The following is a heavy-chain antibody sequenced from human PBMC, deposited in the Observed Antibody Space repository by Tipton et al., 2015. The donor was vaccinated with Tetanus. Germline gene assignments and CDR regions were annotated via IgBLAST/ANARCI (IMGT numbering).Heavy chain of an antibody. CDR3: ARVRAEHDYGDDGWYYCYSSMDV. D-gene: IGHD4-17*01. Sequence: TLSLTCTVSGGSISSGGYYWSWIRQHPGKGLEWIGYIYYSGSTYYNPSLKSRVTISVDTPKNQFSLKLSSVTAADTAVYYCARVRAEHDYGDDGWYYCYSSMDVRGQGTTVTVSS. CDR2: IYYSGST. J-gene: IGHJ6*02. CDR1: GGSISSGGYY. V-gene: IGHV4-31*03.